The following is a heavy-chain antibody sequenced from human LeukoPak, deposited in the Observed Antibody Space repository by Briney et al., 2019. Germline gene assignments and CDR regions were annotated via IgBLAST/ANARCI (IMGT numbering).Heavy chain of an antibody. CDR3: TSGLSVRRSNNTPVHY. V-gene: IGHV3-73*01. J-gene: IGHJ4*02. CDR2: IRSKANSYAT. Sequence: PGGSLRLSCTASGFTFSGSAMHWVRQASGKGLEWVGRIRSKANSYATVYAASVKGRFTISRDDSKNTAYLQMNSLKTEDTAVYYCTSGLSVRRSNNTPVHYWGQGTLVTVSS. CDR1: GFTFSGSA. D-gene: IGHD1-1*01.